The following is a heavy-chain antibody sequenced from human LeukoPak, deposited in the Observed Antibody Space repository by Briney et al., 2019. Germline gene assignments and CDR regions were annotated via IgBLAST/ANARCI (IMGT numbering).Heavy chain of an antibody. CDR2: INWNGGST. CDR1: GFTFDDYG. D-gene: IGHD3-22*01. Sequence: PGGSLRLSCVASGFTFDDYGMSWVRQAPGKGLEWVSGINWNGGSTGYADSVKGRFTISRDNAKNSLYLQMNSLRAEDTALYYCARARALYYYDSSGQIFDYWGQGTLVTVSS. CDR3: ARARALYYYDSSGQIFDY. V-gene: IGHV3-20*04. J-gene: IGHJ4*02.